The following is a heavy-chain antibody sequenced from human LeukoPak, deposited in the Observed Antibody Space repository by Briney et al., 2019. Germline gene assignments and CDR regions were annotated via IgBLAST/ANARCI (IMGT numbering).Heavy chain of an antibody. CDR3: ARMSIAQLPHAFDI. V-gene: IGHV4-38-2*02. CDR2: ISHSGST. J-gene: IGHJ3*02. Sequence: SETLSLTCTVSGYSISSGYYWGWIRQPPGKGLEWIGSISHSGSTNYNPSLKSRVTISVDTSKNQFSLKLSSVTAADTAVYYCARMSIAQLPHAFDIWGQGTMVTVSS. CDR1: GYSISSGYY. D-gene: IGHD6-6*01.